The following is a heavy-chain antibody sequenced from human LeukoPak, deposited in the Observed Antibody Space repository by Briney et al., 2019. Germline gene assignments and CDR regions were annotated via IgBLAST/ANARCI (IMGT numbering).Heavy chain of an antibody. Sequence: SVNVSCKTSGYTFSNYDINWVRQAPGQGLEWMGGIIPIFGTANYAQKFQDRVTITADESTSTAYMELSSLRSEDTAVYYCARGLLWFGDVWGKGTMVTVSS. V-gene: IGHV1-69*13. J-gene: IGHJ6*04. D-gene: IGHD3-10*01. CDR1: GYTFSNYD. CDR3: ARGLLWFGDV. CDR2: IIPIFGTA.